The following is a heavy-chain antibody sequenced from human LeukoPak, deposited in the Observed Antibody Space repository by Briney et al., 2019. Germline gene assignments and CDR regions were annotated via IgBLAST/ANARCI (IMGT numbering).Heavy chain of an antibody. V-gene: IGHV4-59*08. CDR2: IYYSGST. Sequence: SETLSLTCTVSGDSISGYYWSWIRQPPGMRLEWIGHIYYSGSTNYNPSLKSRVTISVDTSKNQFSLKLSSMTATDTAVYYCARQRDGYNYHRFDYWGQGTLVTVSS. D-gene: IGHD5-24*01. J-gene: IGHJ4*02. CDR3: ARQRDGYNYHRFDY. CDR1: GDSISGYY.